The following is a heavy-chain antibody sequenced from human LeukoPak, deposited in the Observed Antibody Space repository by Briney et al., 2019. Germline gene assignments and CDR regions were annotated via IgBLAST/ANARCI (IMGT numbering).Heavy chain of an antibody. J-gene: IGHJ6*03. Sequence: ASVTVSCKASGYTFTSYYMHWVRQAPGQGLEWMGIINPSGGSTSYAQKFQGRVTMTRDMSTSTVYMELSSLRSEDTAVYYCASSWDYGPLGGYYYYYMDVWGKGTTVTVSS. CDR2: INPSGGST. CDR1: GYTFTSYY. V-gene: IGHV1-46*01. D-gene: IGHD4-17*01. CDR3: ASSWDYGPLGGYYYYYMDV.